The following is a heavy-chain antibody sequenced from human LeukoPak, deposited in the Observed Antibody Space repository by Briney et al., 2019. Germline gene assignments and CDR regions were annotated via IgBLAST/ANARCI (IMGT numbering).Heavy chain of an antibody. CDR2: ISGSGGST. J-gene: IGHJ4*02. CDR1: GFTFSSYA. V-gene: IGHV3-23*01. D-gene: IGHD3-22*01. Sequence: PGGSLRLSCAASGFTFSSYAMSWVRQAPGKGLEWVSAISGSGGSTYYADSVKGRFTISRDNSKNTLYLQMNSLRAEDTAVYYCAKDREYYYDSSGSSSDYWGQGTLVTVSS. CDR3: AKDREYYYDSSGSSSDY.